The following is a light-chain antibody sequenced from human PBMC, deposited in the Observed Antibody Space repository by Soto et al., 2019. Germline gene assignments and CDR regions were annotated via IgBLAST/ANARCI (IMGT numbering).Light chain of an antibody. CDR3: QQRSNWLT. Sequence: EIVLTQSPATLSLSPGERATLSCRASQSVSSYLAWYQQKPGQAPRLLIYDASNRATGIPARFSGSGSGTDSTLTISSLEPEDFAGYYCQQRSNWLTFGQGTRLEIK. CDR2: DAS. J-gene: IGKJ5*01. CDR1: QSVSSY. V-gene: IGKV3-11*01.